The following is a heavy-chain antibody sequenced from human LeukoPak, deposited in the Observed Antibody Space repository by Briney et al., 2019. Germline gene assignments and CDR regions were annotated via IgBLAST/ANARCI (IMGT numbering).Heavy chain of an antibody. D-gene: IGHD4-17*01. V-gene: IGHV3-21*01. Sequence: KSGGSLRLSCAASGFTFSSYSMNWVRQAPGKGLEWVSSISSSSSYIYYADSVKGRFTISRDNAKNSLYLQMDSLRAEDTAVYYCARNDDYGDYALGYWGQGTLVTVSS. CDR3: ARNDDYGDYALGY. CDR2: ISSSSSYI. J-gene: IGHJ4*02. CDR1: GFTFSSYS.